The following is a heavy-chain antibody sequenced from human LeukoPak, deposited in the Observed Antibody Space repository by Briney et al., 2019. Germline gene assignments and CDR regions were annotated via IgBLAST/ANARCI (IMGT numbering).Heavy chain of an antibody. V-gene: IGHV4-34*01. CDR2: INHSGST. Sequence: SETLSLTCAVYGGSFSGYYWSWIRQPPGKGLEWIGEINHSGSTNYNPSLKSRVTMSVDTSKNQFSLKLSSVTAADTAVYYCARKAARPYYYYYYYMDVWGKGTTVTVSS. D-gene: IGHD6-6*01. CDR1: GGSFSGYY. CDR3: ARKAARPYYYYYYYMDV. J-gene: IGHJ6*03.